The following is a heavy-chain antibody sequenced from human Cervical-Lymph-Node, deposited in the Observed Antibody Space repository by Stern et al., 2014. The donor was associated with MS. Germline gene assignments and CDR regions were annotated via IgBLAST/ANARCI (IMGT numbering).Heavy chain of an antibody. CDR1: GFTFSTYG. D-gene: IGHD2-2*01. CDR2: IWSDGTYS. V-gene: IGHV3-33*01. J-gene: IGHJ3*02. CDR3: AREAPVEPAATDAFDI. Sequence: QVQLVESGGGVVQPGRSLRLSCAASGFTFSTYGMHWVRQAPGKGLELGAVIWSDGTYSLYAESVKGRFTIARENSKNTLYLQMNTLRTEDTAVYYCAREAPVEPAATDAFDIWGRGTMVAVSS.